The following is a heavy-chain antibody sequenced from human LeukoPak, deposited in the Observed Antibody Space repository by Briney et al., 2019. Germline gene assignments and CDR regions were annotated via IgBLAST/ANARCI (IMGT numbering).Heavy chain of an antibody. D-gene: IGHD1-14*01. V-gene: IGHV3-30*18. CDR3: VKDRRTEAYGMEV. CDR1: GFTFRTYA. CDR2: ISYDGSRK. J-gene: IGHJ6*02. Sequence: GGSLRLSCVVSGFTFRTYAMHWVRQAPGKGLDWVAVISYDGSRKYYADSVKGRFTISRDNSKNTLYLQMNSLRGEDTAVYYCVKDRRTEAYGMEVWGQGTTVTVSS.